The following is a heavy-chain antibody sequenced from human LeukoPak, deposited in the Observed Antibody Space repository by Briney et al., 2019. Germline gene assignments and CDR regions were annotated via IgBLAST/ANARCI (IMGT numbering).Heavy chain of an antibody. CDR3: AKDSRIPAGGTEPSDY. J-gene: IGHJ4*02. Sequence: GGSLRLSCAASGFTFSTYAMTWVRQPPGKGLEWVSAISGCGGSTYYAHSVKGRFTISRDNSKNTLYLQMNSLRAEDTAVYYGAKDSRIPAGGTEPSDYWGQGTLVTVSS. CDR2: ISGCGGST. CDR1: GFTFSTYA. D-gene: IGHD6-13*01. V-gene: IGHV3-23*01.